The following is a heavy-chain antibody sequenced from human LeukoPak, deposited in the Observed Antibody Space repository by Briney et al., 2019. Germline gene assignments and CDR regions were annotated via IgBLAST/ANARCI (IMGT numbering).Heavy chain of an antibody. CDR2: ISSSSSYI. CDR3: ARDLNYYDSPYDY. J-gene: IGHJ4*02. D-gene: IGHD3-22*01. Sequence: GGSLRLSCAASGFTYSSYAMSWVRQAPGKGLEWVSSISSSSSYIYYADSVKGRFTISRDNAKNSLYLQMNSLRAEDTAVYYCARDLNYYDSPYDYWGQGTLVTVSS. V-gene: IGHV3-21*01. CDR1: GFTYSSYA.